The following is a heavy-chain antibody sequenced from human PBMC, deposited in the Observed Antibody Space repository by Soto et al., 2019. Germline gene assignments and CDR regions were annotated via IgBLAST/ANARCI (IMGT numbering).Heavy chain of an antibody. CDR3: ARARYDYVWGSYRNFDY. Sequence: QVQLVQSGAEVKKPGSSVKVSCKASGGTFSSYAISWVRQAPGQGLEWMGGIIPIFGTANYAQKFQGRVTITADESTSTAYMELSRLRSEDTAVYYCARARYDYVWGSYRNFDYWGQGTLVTVSS. J-gene: IGHJ4*02. V-gene: IGHV1-69*01. CDR2: IIPIFGTA. D-gene: IGHD3-16*02. CDR1: GGTFSSYA.